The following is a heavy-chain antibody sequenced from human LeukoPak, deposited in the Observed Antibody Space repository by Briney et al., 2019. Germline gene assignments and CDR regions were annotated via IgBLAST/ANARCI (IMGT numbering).Heavy chain of an antibody. CDR1: GFTFSSYE. CDR3: ARDYGVTLTGY. V-gene: IGHV3-48*03. D-gene: IGHD2-8*01. Sequence: GGSLRLSCAASGFTFSSYEMNWVRQAPGKGLEWVSYISSSGSTIYYADSVKGRFTISRDNAKNSLYLQMNSLRAEDTAVYYCARDYGVTLTGYWGQGTLVTVSS. J-gene: IGHJ4*02. CDR2: ISSSGSTI.